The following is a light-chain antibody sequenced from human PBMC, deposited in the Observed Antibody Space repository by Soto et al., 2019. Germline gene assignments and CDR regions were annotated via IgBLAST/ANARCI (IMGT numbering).Light chain of an antibody. J-gene: IGLJ1*01. CDR3: QSSDRRLSGSDV. CDR1: SSNIGAGYD. V-gene: IGLV1-40*01. CDR2: GDS. Sequence: QSVLTQPPSVSGAPGQRVTISCTGSSSNIGAGYDVNWYQQLPGTAPKLLIFGDSNRPSGVPDRFSGSKSGTSASLAITGLQAADEADYYCQSSDRRLSGSDVFGTGTKVTVL.